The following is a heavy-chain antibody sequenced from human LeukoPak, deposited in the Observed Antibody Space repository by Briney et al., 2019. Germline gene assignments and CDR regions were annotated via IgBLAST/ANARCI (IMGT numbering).Heavy chain of an antibody. D-gene: IGHD1-26*01. CDR2: IWNDGSNK. J-gene: IGHJ4*02. Sequence: GGSLRLSCAASGFTFSIYDMHWVRQSPGKGLEWVAVIWNDGSNKYYADSVNGRFTISRDNSKNTLFLQMNSLRAEDTAVYYCARASGSYDYWGQGTLVTVSS. CDR3: ARASGSYDY. V-gene: IGHV3-33*01. CDR1: GFTFSIYD.